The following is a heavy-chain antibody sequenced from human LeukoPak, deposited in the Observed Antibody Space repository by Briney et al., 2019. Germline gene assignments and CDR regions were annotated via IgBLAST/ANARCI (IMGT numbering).Heavy chain of an antibody. CDR1: GFTFSSYS. D-gene: IGHD5-24*01. Sequence: GGSQRLSCAASGFTFSSYSMNWVRQAPGKGLEWVSSISSSSSYIYYADSVKGRFTISRDNAKNSLYLQMNSLRAEDTAVYYCARHAVEGKWLQFYYLNFWGQGSLVTVSS. CDR2: ISSSSSYI. V-gene: IGHV3-21*01. CDR3: ARHAVEGKWLQFYYLNF. J-gene: IGHJ4*02.